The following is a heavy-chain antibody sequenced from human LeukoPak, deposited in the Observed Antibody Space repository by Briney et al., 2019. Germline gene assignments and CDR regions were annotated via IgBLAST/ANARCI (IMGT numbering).Heavy chain of an antibody. D-gene: IGHD3-22*01. Sequence: GRSLRLSCAASGFTFSSYGMHWVRQAPGKGLEWVAVISYDVGTKYYADSVKGRFTISRDNSKNTLYLQMNSLRAEDTAVYYCAKDDYYDTSGYRDWGQGTLVTVSS. J-gene: IGHJ4*02. V-gene: IGHV3-30*18. CDR1: GFTFSSYG. CDR2: ISYDVGTK. CDR3: AKDDYYDTSGYRD.